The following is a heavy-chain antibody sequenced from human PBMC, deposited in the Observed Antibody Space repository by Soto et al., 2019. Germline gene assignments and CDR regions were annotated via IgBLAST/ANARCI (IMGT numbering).Heavy chain of an antibody. CDR2: TYYRSKWYN. V-gene: IGHV6-1*01. CDR1: GDSVSSNSAA. J-gene: IGHJ5*01. CDR3: SRDEYPSGWRRFDP. D-gene: IGHD6-19*01. Sequence: SQTLSLTCAISGDSVSSNSAAWNWIRQSPSRGLEWLGRTYYRSKWYNDYVISVKSRITINPDTSKNQFSLQLNSVTPEDTAVYYCSRDEYPSGWRRFDPWGQAILVTGSS.